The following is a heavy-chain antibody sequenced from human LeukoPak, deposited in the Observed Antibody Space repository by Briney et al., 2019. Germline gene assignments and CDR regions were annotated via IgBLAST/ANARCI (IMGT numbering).Heavy chain of an antibody. V-gene: IGHV4-4*07. Sequence: SETLSLTCTVSGGSISSYYWSWIRQPAGKGLEWIGRIYTSGSTNYNPSLKSRVTMSVDTFKNQFSLKLSSVTAADTAVYYCARDIYGGNSYYFDYWGQGTLVTVSS. CDR1: GGSISSYY. J-gene: IGHJ4*02. CDR3: ARDIYGGNSYYFDY. CDR2: IYTSGST. D-gene: IGHD4-23*01.